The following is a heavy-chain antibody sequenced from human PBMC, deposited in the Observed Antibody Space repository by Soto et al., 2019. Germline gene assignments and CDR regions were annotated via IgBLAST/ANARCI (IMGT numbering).Heavy chain of an antibody. V-gene: IGHV3-7*01. CDR1: GFTFSSYW. Sequence: GGSLRLSCAASGFTFSSYWMSWVRQAPGKGLEWVANIKQDGSEKYYVDSVKGRFTISRDNAKNSLYLQMNSLRAEDTAVYYCSRFLYHYGEGYVIYCGQGTLVTDS. CDR2: IKQDGSEK. CDR3: SRFLYHYGEGYVIY. D-gene: IGHD3-10*01. J-gene: IGHJ4*02.